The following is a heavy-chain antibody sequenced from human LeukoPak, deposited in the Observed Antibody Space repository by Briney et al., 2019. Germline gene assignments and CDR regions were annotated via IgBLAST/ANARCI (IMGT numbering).Heavy chain of an antibody. CDR3: ARSDFWNGYSNYYYMDV. D-gene: IGHD3-3*01. Sequence: PSKTLSLTCTVSGGSISSYYWSWIRQPPGKGLEWIGYIYYSGSTNYNPSLKSRVTISVDTSKNQFSLKLSSVTAADTAVYYCARSDFWNGYSNYYYMDVWGRGTTVTVSS. CDR2: IYYSGST. V-gene: IGHV4-59*01. J-gene: IGHJ6*03. CDR1: GGSISSYY.